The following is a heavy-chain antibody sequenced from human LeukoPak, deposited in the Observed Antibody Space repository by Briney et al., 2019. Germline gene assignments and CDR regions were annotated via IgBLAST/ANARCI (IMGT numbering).Heavy chain of an antibody. CDR1: GFTFSDYY. CDR3: AKDRGGNGDYFYGMDV. Sequence: PGGSLRLSCAASGFTFSDYYMSWIRQAPGKGLEWVSYISSSGSTIYYADSVKGRFAISRDNAKNSLYLQMNSLRPEDTAVYYCAKDRGGNGDYFYGMDVWGQGTTVTVSS. J-gene: IGHJ6*02. D-gene: IGHD4-23*01. CDR2: ISSSGSTI. V-gene: IGHV3-11*01.